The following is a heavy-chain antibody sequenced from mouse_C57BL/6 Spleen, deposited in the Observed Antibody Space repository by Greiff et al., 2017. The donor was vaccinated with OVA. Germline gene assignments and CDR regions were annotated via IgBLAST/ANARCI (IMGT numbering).Heavy chain of an antibody. CDR1: GYTFTDYY. Sequence: QVQLKESGAELVKPGASVKVSCKASGYTFTDYYINWVKQRPGQGLEWIGWIYPGSGNTKYNEKFKGKATLTVDTSSSTAYMQLSSLTSEDSAVYFCARGSTDWYFDVWGTGTTVTVSS. V-gene: IGHV1-84*01. CDR2: IYPGSGNT. CDR3: ARGSTDWYFDV. D-gene: IGHD5-1*01. J-gene: IGHJ1*03.